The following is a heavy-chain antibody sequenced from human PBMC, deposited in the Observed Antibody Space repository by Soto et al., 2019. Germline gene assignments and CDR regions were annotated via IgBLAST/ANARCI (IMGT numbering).Heavy chain of an antibody. CDR1: GFTFSDYY. CDR2: ISSSGSTI. D-gene: IGHD3-22*01. Sequence: PGGSLRLSCAAAGFTFSDYYVSWIRQAPGKGLECVSYISSSGSTIYYADSVKGRFTISRDNAKNSLYLQMNSLRAEDTAVYYCARATEYYDSSGYYGVGLFDYWGQGTLVTVS. CDR3: ARATEYYDSSGYYGVGLFDY. J-gene: IGHJ4*02. V-gene: IGHV3-11*01.